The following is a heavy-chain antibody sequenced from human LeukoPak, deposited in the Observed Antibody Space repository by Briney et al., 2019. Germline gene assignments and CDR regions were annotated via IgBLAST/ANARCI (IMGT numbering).Heavy chain of an antibody. V-gene: IGHV4-39*01. D-gene: IGHD6-13*01. Sequence: PSETLSLTCTVSGDSISSGSYFWGWIRQPPGKGLEWIESINYSRKTYYNPSLKSRIIISVDTSKIQFSLKLTSVTAADTAVYYCARHVFLVAAGWGYHFDYWGQGTLVTVSS. CDR1: GDSISSGSYF. J-gene: IGHJ4*02. CDR3: ARHVFLVAAGWGYHFDY. CDR2: INYSRKT.